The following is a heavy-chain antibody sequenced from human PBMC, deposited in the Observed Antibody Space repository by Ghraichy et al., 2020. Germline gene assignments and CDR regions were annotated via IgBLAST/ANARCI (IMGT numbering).Heavy chain of an antibody. CDR2: INGHGDNT. CDR1: GFSFSDYT. D-gene: IGHD3-3*01. CDR3: AKVRRSGYVFYYFGLDV. Sequence: GGSLRLSCEASGFSFSDYTMTWVRQPPGKGLEWVSSINGHGDNTYYTDSVKGRFTFSRDNSKNTLYLQMNSLRVEDTAVYYCAKVRRSGYVFYYFGLDVWGPGTTVTVSS. J-gene: IGHJ6*02. V-gene: IGHV3-23*01.